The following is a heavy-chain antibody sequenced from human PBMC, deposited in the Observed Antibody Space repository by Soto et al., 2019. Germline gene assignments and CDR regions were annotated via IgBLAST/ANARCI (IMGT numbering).Heavy chain of an antibody. V-gene: IGHV4-30-4*01. CDR1: GGSISSGDYY. J-gene: IGHJ5*02. CDR2: IYYSGST. CDR3: ARASTMIVGPEGCWFDP. D-gene: IGHD3-22*01. Sequence: SETLSLTCTVSGGSISSGDYYWSWIRQPPGKGLEWIGYIYYSGSTYYNPSLKSRVTISVDTSKNQFSLKLSSVTAADTAVYYCARASTMIVGPEGCWFDPWGQGSLVTVSS.